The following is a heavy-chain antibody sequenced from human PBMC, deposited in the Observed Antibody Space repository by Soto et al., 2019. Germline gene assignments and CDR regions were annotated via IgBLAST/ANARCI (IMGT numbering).Heavy chain of an antibody. CDR3: SRAKYSGSNPRYYYFGMDV. V-gene: IGHV3-49*04. D-gene: IGHD1-26*01. J-gene: IGHJ6*02. CDR1: GFTFGDYS. Sequence: EVQLVESGGGLVQPWRSLRLSCTASGFTFGDYSVHWVRQAPGKGLEWLGFIRSETFGGTTDYAASVKARFTISRDDSKSIAYLQMNCLKIEYTYVYYCSRAKYSGSNPRYYYFGMDVWGQGTTVTVSS. CDR2: IRSETFGGTT.